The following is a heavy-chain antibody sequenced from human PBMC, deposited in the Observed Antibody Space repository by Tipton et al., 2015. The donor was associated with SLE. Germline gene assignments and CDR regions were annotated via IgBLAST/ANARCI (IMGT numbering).Heavy chain of an antibody. CDR1: GFTFSSYS. D-gene: IGHD1-26*01. CDR3: AKGSRWELLPDYFDY. V-gene: IGHV3-48*01. J-gene: IGHJ4*02. Sequence: SLRLSCAASGFTFSSYSMNWVRQAPGKGLEWVSYISSSSSTIYYADSVKGRFTISRDNAKNSLYLQMNSLRAEDTAVYYCAKGSRWELLPDYFDYWGQGTLVTVSS. CDR2: ISSSSSTI.